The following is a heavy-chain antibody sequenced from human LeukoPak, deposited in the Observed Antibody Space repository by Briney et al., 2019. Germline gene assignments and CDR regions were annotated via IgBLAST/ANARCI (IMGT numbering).Heavy chain of an antibody. CDR2: ISHDGSNK. D-gene: IGHD1-1*01. CDR3: ATEGPNTGGYYFDR. CDR1: GFTSSSYA. Sequence: GGSLRLSCAAAGFTSSSYAMHWVRQAPGRGLEWVAFISHDGSNKYYGDSVQGRFTISRDNSKNTLYLQMNSLRAEDTAVYHCATEGPNTGGYYFDRWGQGTLVTVSS. J-gene: IGHJ4*02. V-gene: IGHV3-30-3*01.